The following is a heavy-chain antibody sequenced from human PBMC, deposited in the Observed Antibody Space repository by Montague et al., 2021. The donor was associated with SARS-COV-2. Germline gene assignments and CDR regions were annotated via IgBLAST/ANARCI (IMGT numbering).Heavy chain of an antibody. J-gene: IGHJ4*02. CDR2: ISYDGSNK. Sequence: SLRLSCAASGFTFSSCAMHWVRQAPGKGLEWVAVISYDGSNKYYADSVKGRFTISRDNSKNTLYLQMNSLRAEDTAVYYCARGFRGGYSTFDYWGQGTLVTVSS. CDR3: ARGFRGGYSTFDY. CDR1: GFTFSSCA. D-gene: IGHD2-21*01. V-gene: IGHV3-30*04.